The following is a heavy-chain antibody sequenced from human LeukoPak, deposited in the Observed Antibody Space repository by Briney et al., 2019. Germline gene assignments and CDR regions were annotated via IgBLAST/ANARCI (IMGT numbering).Heavy chain of an antibody. J-gene: IGHJ6*03. Sequence: KASETLSLTCTVSGGSISSSSYSWGWIRQPPGKGLEWIGSIYYSGSTYYNPSLKSRVTISVDTSKNQFSLKLSSVTAADTAVYYCARGRRYSGYGVWDKGTTVTVSS. V-gene: IGHV4-39*07. D-gene: IGHD5-12*01. CDR1: GGSISSSSYS. CDR2: IYYSGST. CDR3: ARGRRYSGYGV.